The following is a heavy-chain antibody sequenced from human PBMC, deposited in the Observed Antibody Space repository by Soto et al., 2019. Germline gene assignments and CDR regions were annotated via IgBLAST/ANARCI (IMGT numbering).Heavy chain of an antibody. D-gene: IGHD3-10*01. Sequence: VQVVQAGVEVRRPGSSVKVSCKASGDTFKNCVISWVRQAPGQGLEWMGGIIPLFGTTDFAQRFQGRLTITTDESTTTAYMELSSLRSEDKATYDCAAELGFGKLSDVWGQAITVIVSS. CDR1: GDTFKNCV. J-gene: IGHJ6*02. V-gene: IGHV1-69*01. CDR3: AAELGFGKLSDV. CDR2: IIPLFGTT.